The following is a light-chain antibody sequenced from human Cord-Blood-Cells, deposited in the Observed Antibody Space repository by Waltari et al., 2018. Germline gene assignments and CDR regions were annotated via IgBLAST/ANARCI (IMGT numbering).Light chain of an antibody. V-gene: IGLV2-23*01. Sequence: GQSITISCTGTSSDVGSYNLVSWYQQHPGKAPKLMIYEGSKRPSGVSNRFSGSKSGKTASLTISGLQAEDEADYYCCSYAGSSTWVFGGGTKLTVL. CDR3: CSYAGSSTWV. J-gene: IGLJ3*02. CDR2: EGS. CDR1: SSDVGSYNL.